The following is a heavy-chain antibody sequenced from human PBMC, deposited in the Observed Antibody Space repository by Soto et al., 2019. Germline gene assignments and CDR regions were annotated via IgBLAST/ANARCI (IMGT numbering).Heavy chain of an antibody. CDR3: ARDLSSSWYAFYYYYGMDV. V-gene: IGHV3-30-3*01. Sequence: GGSLRLSCAASGFTFSSYAMHWVRQAPGKVMEWVAVISYDGSNKYYDDSVKGRFTISRDNSKNTLYLQINSLRAEDTAVYYCARDLSSSWYAFYYYYGMDVWGQGTTVTVSS. CDR1: GFTFSSYA. J-gene: IGHJ6*02. CDR2: ISYDGSNK. D-gene: IGHD6-13*01.